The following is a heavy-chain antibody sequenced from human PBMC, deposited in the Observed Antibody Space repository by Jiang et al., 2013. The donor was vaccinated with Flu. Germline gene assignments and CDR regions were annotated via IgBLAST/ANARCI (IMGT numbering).Heavy chain of an antibody. CDR2: IYWDDDA. D-gene: IGHD6-19*01. CDR3: AHVAPYNNGWRYLYFAH. J-gene: IGHJ4*02. Sequence: KPTQTLTLTCTFSGFSLTTSGVGVGWIRQAPGEALEWLGFIYWDDDARYSPVLKSRLTITKDTSKNQVVLTMANMHPVDTATYYCAHVAPYNNGWRYLYFAHWGQGTLVSVSS. V-gene: IGHV2-5*06. CDR1: GFSLTTSGVG.